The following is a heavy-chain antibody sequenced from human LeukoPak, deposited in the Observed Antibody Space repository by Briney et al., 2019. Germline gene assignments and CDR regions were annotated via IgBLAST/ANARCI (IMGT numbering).Heavy chain of an antibody. CDR3: ARAIPYSSSWDFDY. CDR2: ISAYNGNT. CDR1: GYTFTSYV. Sequence: ASVKVSCKASGYTFTSYVISWVRQAPGQGLEWMGWISAYNGNTNYAQKLQGRVTMTTDTSTSTAYMELRSLRSDDTAVYYCARAIPYSSSWDFDYWGQGTLVTVSS. D-gene: IGHD6-13*01. V-gene: IGHV1-18*01. J-gene: IGHJ4*02.